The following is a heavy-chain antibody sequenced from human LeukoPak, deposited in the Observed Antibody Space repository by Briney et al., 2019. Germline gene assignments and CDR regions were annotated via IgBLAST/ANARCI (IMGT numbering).Heavy chain of an antibody. CDR1: GFTFSSYA. D-gene: IGHD3-22*01. V-gene: IGHV3-21*01. CDR3: ARENYYDSSGAFDY. J-gene: IGHJ4*02. Sequence: GGSLRLSCAASGFTFSSYAMSWVRQAPGKGLEWVSSISSSSSYIYYADSVKGRFTISRDNAKNSLYLQMNSLRAEDTAVYYCARENYYDSSGAFDYWGQGTLVTVSS. CDR2: ISSSSSYI.